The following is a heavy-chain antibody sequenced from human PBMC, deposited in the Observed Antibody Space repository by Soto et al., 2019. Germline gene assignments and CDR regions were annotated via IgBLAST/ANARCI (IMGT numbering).Heavy chain of an antibody. CDR3: ARSTYGEGYPHFFAD. V-gene: IGHV4-30-4*01. CDR1: GGSIDDINSY. J-gene: IGHJ4*02. Sequence: QVQLQESGPGLVMPSQTLSLTCAVSGGSIDDINSYWTWIRQSPGRSPEWIGYIHNTGNTFYSPPLNRRLAISIDRSKSQFSLKLSAVTAADTAFYYCARSTYGEGYPHFFADWGQGTLVTVSS. D-gene: IGHD3-16*02. CDR2: IHNTGNT.